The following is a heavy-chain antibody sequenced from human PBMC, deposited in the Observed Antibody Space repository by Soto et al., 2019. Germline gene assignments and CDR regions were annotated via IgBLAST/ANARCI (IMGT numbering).Heavy chain of an antibody. CDR2: IWYDGSNK. CDR1: GFTFSSYG. J-gene: IGHJ6*02. CDR3: ARAADFWSGSSPYYYYGMDV. V-gene: IGHV3-33*01. Sequence: GGSLRLSCAASGFTFSSYGMHWVRQAPGKGLEWVAVIWYDGSNKYYADSVKGRFTISRDNSKNTLYLQMNSLRAEDTAVYYCARAADFWSGSSPYYYYGMDVWGQGTTVTVSS. D-gene: IGHD3-3*01.